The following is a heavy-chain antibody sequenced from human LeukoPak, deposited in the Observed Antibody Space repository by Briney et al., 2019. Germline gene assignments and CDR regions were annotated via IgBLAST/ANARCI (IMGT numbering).Heavy chain of an antibody. CDR2: ISHDGLNK. CDR3: AKEGAPFYDILTGHDYLDY. CDR1: GFTFSSFG. V-gene: IGHV3-30*18. J-gene: IGHJ4*02. Sequence: GRSLKLSCAASGFTFSSFGMHWVRQAPGKGLEWMALISHDGLNKYYADSMKGRFTISRDNSKSTPYLQMNSLRAEDTAVYYCAKEGAPFYDILTGHDYLDYWGQGTLVTVSS. D-gene: IGHD3-9*01.